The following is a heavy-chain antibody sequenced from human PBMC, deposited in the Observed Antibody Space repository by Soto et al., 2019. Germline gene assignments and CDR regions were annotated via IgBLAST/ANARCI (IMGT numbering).Heavy chain of an antibody. J-gene: IGHJ4*02. CDR1: GFTVGNNY. Sequence: EVQLVESGGGLIQPGGSLKLSCAASGFTVGNNYMSWVRQAPGKGLEWVSLIYSTGTTKYADSVKGRFTVSRDNAKNTLDLQMNILRAEDTAVYYCAKDGRGSGSHYNSFGYWGQGTLVTVSS. CDR3: AKDGRGSGSHYNSFGY. CDR2: IYSTGTT. D-gene: IGHD3-10*01. V-gene: IGHV3-53*01.